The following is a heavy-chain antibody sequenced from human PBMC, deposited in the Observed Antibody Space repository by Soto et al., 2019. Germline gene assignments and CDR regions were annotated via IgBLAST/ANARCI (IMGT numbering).Heavy chain of an antibody. CDR1: GESFSAYY. D-gene: IGHD3-22*01. Sequence: SETLSRTCAVYGESFSAYYWSCISQPPWKWLEWIVEINHSGGTIYNPSLKSRVTISVDTSKSKFSLKLTSVTAEDRAVYYCAQGSVDTVDSIGFYEYWAQGTTVTVSS. J-gene: IGHJ4*02. CDR3: AQGSVDTVDSIGFYEY. V-gene: IGHV4-34*01. CDR2: INHSGGT.